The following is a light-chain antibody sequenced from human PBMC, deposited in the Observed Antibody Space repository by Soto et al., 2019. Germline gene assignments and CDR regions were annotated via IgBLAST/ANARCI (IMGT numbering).Light chain of an antibody. CDR2: AAS. Sequence: EIVMTQSPATLSVSPGERATLSCRASQSVNSNLAWYQQKPGQAPRLLMSAASTRATDVPARFTGSGSGTEFTLTISRLEPEDFAVYFCQQHRTFGQGTKVDIK. J-gene: IGKJ1*01. V-gene: IGKV3-15*01. CDR3: QQHRT. CDR1: QSVNSN.